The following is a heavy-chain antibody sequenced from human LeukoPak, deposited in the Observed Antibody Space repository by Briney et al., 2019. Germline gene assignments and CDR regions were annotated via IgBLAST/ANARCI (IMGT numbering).Heavy chain of an antibody. CDR3: ARDDLSDFWSGYYRRTFDY. CDR1: GFTFSSYS. CDR2: ISSSSSTI. D-gene: IGHD3-3*01. J-gene: IGHJ4*02. Sequence: GGSLRLSCATSGFTFSSYSMNWVRQAPGKGLEWVSYISSSSSTIYYADSVKGRFTISRDNAKNSLYLQMNSLRAEDTAVYYCARDDLSDFWSGYYRRTFDYWGQGTLVTVSS. V-gene: IGHV3-48*01.